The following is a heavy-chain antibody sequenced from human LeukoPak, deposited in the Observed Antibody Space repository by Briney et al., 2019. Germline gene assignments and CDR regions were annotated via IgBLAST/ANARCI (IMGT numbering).Heavy chain of an antibody. CDR2: INHSGST. V-gene: IGHV4-34*01. CDR3: ARGFQYFQH. J-gene: IGHJ1*01. CDR1: GGSFSGYY. Sequence: SETLSLTCAVYGGSFSGYYWSWIRQPPGKGLEWIGEINHSGSTNYNPPLKSRVTISVDTSKNQFSLKLSSVTAADTAVYYCARGFQYFQHWGQGTLVTVSS. D-gene: IGHD2/OR15-2a*01.